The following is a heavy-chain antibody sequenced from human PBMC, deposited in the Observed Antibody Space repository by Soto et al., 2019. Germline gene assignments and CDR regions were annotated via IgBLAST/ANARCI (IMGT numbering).Heavy chain of an antibody. CDR3: TTVGDYYHDTVFNGLDI. CDR1: GFTFSNAW. CDR2: MKSRTDGGTT. Sequence: EVQLVESGGGLVKPGGSLRLSCAASGFTFSNAWMSWVRQAPGKGLEWVGRMKSRTDGGTTDYAAPVKGRFTISRVDLKKTMYLQMSSLKTEDTAVYYCTTVGDYYHDTVFNGLDIWGQGTMVTVSS. V-gene: IGHV3-15*01. D-gene: IGHD3-22*01. J-gene: IGHJ3*02.